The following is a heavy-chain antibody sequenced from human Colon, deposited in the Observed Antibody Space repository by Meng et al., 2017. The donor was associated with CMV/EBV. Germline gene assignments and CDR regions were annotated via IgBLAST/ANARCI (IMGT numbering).Heavy chain of an antibody. Sequence: GESLKISCAASGFTFSSYAMHWVRQAPGKGLEWVAVISYDGSNKYYADSVKGRFTISRDNSKNTLYLQMNSLRAEDTAVYYCAKDTRGWQLAVYYYYYGMDVWGQGTTVTVSS. V-gene: IGHV3-30*04. J-gene: IGHJ6*02. CDR1: GFTFSSYA. D-gene: IGHD6-6*01. CDR3: AKDTRGWQLAVYYYYYGMDV. CDR2: ISYDGSNK.